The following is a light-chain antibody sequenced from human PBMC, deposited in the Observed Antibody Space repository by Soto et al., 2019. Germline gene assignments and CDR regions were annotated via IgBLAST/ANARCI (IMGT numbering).Light chain of an antibody. J-gene: IGKJ4*01. CDR3: QQYYSSPLT. CDR1: QSVLHSSKNKTY. CDR2: WAS. V-gene: IGKV4-1*01. Sequence: DIVMTQSPHSLAVSLGERATINCKSSQSVLHSSKNKTYLAWYQQRPGQPPKLLIYWASTRESGVPDRVSGIGSETECTLTISILQAEDVAVYYCQQYYSSPLTFGGGTRVEI.